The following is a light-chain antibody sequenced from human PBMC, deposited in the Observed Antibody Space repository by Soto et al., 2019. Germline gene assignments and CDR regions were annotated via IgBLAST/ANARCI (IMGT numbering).Light chain of an antibody. CDR3: QQYKNWPPIT. Sequence: EIVMTQSPATLSVSPGEGVTLSCRASQGIGDTLAWYQHKPGQTPRLLIYDTSTRATGIPARFSGSGFGTEFTLTISSLQSEDFAVYYCQQYKNWPPITFGQGTRLEIK. CDR1: QGIGDT. CDR2: DTS. J-gene: IGKJ5*01. V-gene: IGKV3-15*01.